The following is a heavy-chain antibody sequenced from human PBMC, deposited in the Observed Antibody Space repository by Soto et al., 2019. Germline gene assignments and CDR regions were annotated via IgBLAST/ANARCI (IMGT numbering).Heavy chain of an antibody. Sequence: GASVKVSCKASGYTFSSYAISWVRQAPGQGLEWMGGIIPIFGTANYAQKFQGRVTITADESTSTAYMELSSLRSEDTAVYYCAREDYYASSGYGSNCFDPWGQGTLVTVSS. CDR3: AREDYYASSGYGSNCFDP. CDR1: GYTFSSYA. D-gene: IGHD3-22*01. J-gene: IGHJ5*02. CDR2: IIPIFGTA. V-gene: IGHV1-69*13.